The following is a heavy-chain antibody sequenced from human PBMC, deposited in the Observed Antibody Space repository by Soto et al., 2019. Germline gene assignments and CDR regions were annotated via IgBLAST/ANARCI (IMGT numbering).Heavy chain of an antibody. CDR2: ISGSGGST. CDR1: GFTFRSYA. V-gene: IGHV3-23*01. J-gene: IGHJ4*02. CDR3: AKSGVSSGWYFSFDY. D-gene: IGHD6-19*01. Sequence: AGGSLSLSCAASGFTFRSYAMSWVRQAPGKGLEWVSAISGSGGSTYYADSVKGRFTISRDNSKNTLYLQMNSLRAEDTAVYYCAKSGVSSGWYFSFDYWGQGTLVTVS.